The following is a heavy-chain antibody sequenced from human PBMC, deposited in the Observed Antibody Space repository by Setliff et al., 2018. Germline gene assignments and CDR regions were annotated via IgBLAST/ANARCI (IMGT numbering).Heavy chain of an antibody. CDR2: IFPADADT. V-gene: IGHV5-51*01. Sequence: ESLKISCKESRDSFTNYWIIWVRQVPGKGLEWMGMIFPADADTRYNPSFKGQVTMSLDRSITTAYLQWDSLKASDTAIYYCAQKHQRASWAFDPWGRGTLVTVS. J-gene: IGHJ5*02. D-gene: IGHD2-2*01. CDR3: AQKHQRASWAFDP. CDR1: RDSFTNYW.